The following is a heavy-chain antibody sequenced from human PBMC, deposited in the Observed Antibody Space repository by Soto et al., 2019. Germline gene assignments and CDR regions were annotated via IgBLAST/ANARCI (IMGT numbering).Heavy chain of an antibody. CDR2: IYDSGST. J-gene: IGHJ4*02. Sequence: SETLSLTCTVSGGSISSSYWSWIRQPPGKGLEWIGYIYDSGSTYYNSSLKSRVTMSVDTSKNQFSLKLNSMTAADTAVYYCARHNYGSGSTYFDYWGQGTLVTVSS. CDR1: GGSISSSY. CDR3: ARHNYGSGSTYFDY. D-gene: IGHD3-10*01. V-gene: IGHV4-59*08.